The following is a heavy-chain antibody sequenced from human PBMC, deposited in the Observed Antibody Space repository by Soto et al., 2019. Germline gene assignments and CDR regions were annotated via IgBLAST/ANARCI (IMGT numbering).Heavy chain of an antibody. V-gene: IGHV1-58*01. Sequence: SVKVSCKASVFTFTSSAVQWVRQARGQRLEWVGWIVVGSGNTNYAQKFQERVTITRDMSTSTAYMELSSLRSEDTAVYYCAAERPGYSSGWYDYYYYGMDAWGQGTTVTVSS. CDR1: VFTFTSSA. J-gene: IGHJ6*02. CDR2: IVVGSGNT. D-gene: IGHD6-19*01. CDR3: AAERPGYSSGWYDYYYYGMDA.